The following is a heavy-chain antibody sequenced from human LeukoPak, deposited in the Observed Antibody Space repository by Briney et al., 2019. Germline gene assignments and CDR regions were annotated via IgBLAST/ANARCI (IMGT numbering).Heavy chain of an antibody. J-gene: IGHJ5*02. CDR3: ARNRWFDP. Sequence: PSETLSLTCSVSGGSISTYYWSWIRQAPGKGLEWIGYISYSGSTNYNPSFKSRVTISVDTSKNQFSLKLSSVTAADTAVYYCARNRWFDPWGQGTLVTLSS. V-gene: IGHV4-59*01. CDR2: ISYSGST. D-gene: IGHD3-16*02. CDR1: GGSISTYY.